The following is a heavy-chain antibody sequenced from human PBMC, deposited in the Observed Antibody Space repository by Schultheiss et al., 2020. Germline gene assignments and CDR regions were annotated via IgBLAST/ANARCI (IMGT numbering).Heavy chain of an antibody. CDR2: IYYSGST. CDR3: AGDTRAVAVGY. Sequence: GSLRLSCTVSGGSISSYYWSWIRQPPGKGLEWIGYIYYSGSTNYNPSLKSRVTISVDTSKNQFSLKLSSVTAADTAVYYCAGDTRAVAVGYWGQGTLVTVSS. J-gene: IGHJ4*02. CDR1: GGSISSYY. D-gene: IGHD6-19*01. V-gene: IGHV4-59*01.